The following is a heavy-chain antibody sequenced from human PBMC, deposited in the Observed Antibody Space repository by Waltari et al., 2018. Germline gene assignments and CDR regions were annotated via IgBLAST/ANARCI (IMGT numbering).Heavy chain of an antibody. CDR3: AREGPYAGGIDY. CDR1: GGSISSYY. D-gene: IGHD3-16*01. Sequence: QVQLQESGPGLVKPSETLSLTCTVSGGSISSYYWSWIRQPPGKGLEWIGYIYYSGSTNYNPSLKSRVTISVDTSKNQFSLKLSSVTAADTAVYYCAREGPYAGGIDYWGQGTLVTVSS. J-gene: IGHJ4*02. CDR2: IYYSGST. V-gene: IGHV4-59*01.